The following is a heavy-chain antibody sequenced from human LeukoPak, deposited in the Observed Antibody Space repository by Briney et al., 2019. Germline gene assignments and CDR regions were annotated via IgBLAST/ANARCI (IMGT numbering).Heavy chain of an antibody. V-gene: IGHV4-61*02. CDR2: IYTSGST. CDR1: GGSISSGSYY. CDR3: ARVRYYDSSGYHYGMDV. D-gene: IGHD3-22*01. J-gene: IGHJ6*02. Sequence: SQTLSLTCTVSGGSISSGSYYWSWIRQPAGKGLEWIGRIYTSGSTNYNPSLKSRVTISVDTSKNQFSLKLSSVTAADTAMYYCARVRYYDSSGYHYGMDVWGQGTTVTVSS.